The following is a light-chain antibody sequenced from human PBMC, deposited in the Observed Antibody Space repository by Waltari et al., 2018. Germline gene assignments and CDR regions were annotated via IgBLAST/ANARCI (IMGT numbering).Light chain of an antibody. CDR3: QVWDNYADHVI. CDR2: DDD. J-gene: IGLJ2*01. V-gene: IGLV3-21*02. Sequence: SSVLTQPPSVSVAPGPTATLTCGGDNLGSHSVHWYQQKPGQAPVLVVYDDDVRPSGIPERISGSNSANTATLTINRVEVGDEAAYFCQVWDNYADHVIFGGGTKLTVL. CDR1: NLGSHS.